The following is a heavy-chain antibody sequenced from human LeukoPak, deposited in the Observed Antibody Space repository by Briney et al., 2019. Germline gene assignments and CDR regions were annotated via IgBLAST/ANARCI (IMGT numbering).Heavy chain of an antibody. CDR1: GFSLSTSGVG. J-gene: IGHJ4*02. CDR3: ALRRTDGVGATPPVY. Sequence: ESGPTLVKPTQTLTLTCTFSGFSLSTSGVGVGWIRQPPGKALEWLAFIYWNDDKRYSPSLKSRLTITKDTSKNQVVLTMTNMDPVDTATYYCALRRTDGVGATPPVYWGQGTLVTVSS. CDR2: IYWNDDK. V-gene: IGHV2-5*01. D-gene: IGHD1-26*01.